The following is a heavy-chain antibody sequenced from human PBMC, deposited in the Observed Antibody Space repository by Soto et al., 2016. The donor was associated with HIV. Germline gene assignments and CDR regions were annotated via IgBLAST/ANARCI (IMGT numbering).Heavy chain of an antibody. CDR1: GFTVSSNY. J-gene: IGHJ4*02. CDR2: IYSGGST. V-gene: IGHV3-53*02. Sequence: EVQLVETGGGLIQPGGSLRLSCAASGFTVSSNYMSWVRQAPGKGLEWVSVIYSGGSTYYADSVKGRFTISRDNSKNTLYLQMNSLRAEDTAVYYCARSSRYSGYDYDYWGQGTLVTVSS. CDR3: ARSSRYSGYDYDY. D-gene: IGHD5-12*01.